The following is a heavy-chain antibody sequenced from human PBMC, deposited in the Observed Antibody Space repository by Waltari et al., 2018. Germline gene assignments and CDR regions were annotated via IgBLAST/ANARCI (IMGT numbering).Heavy chain of an antibody. V-gene: IGHV3-23*01. CDR3: AKNRRELRFLEWTPDY. CDR2: ISGSGGST. D-gene: IGHD3-3*01. J-gene: IGHJ4*02. Sequence: EVQLLESGGGLVQPGGSLRLSCAASGFTFSSYAMSWVRQAPGKGLEWVSAISGSGGSTYYADSVKGLFTISRDNSKNTLYLQMNSLRAEDTAVYYCAKNRRELRFLEWTPDYWGQGTLVTVSS. CDR1: GFTFSSYA.